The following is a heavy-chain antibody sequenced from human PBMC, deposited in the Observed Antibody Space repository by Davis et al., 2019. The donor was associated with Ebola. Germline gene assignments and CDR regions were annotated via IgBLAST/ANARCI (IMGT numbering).Heavy chain of an antibody. Sequence: GESLKISCAASGFTVSSNYMSWVRQAPGKGLEWASVIYNWSSTYYADSVKGRFTISRDNAKNSLYLQMNNLRPEDTAVYYCARNGDYISAWGQGTLVTVSS. CDR1: GFTVSSNY. V-gene: IGHV3-66*03. J-gene: IGHJ5*02. CDR2: IYNWSST. CDR3: ARNGDYISA. D-gene: IGHD4-17*01.